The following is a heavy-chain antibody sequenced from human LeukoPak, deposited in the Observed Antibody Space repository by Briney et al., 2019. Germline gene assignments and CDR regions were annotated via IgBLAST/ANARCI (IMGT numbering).Heavy chain of an antibody. Sequence: ASVKVSCKASGYTFTNSYIHWVRQAPGQVLEWMGLINPDGGNTNYAQNFQGRVTLTRDTSTSTVYMELSSLRSEDTAVYYCARALYYYDSSGYRPMGYWGQGTLVTVSS. D-gene: IGHD3-22*01. CDR2: INPDGGNT. CDR3: ARALYYYDSSGYRPMGY. CDR1: GYTFTNSY. V-gene: IGHV1-46*01. J-gene: IGHJ4*02.